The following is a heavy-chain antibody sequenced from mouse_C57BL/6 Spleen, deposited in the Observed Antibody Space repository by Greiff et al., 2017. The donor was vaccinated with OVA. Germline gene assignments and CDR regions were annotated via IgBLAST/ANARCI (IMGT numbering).Heavy chain of an antibody. CDR3: ARPFYYGNSLVY. D-gene: IGHD2-1*01. V-gene: IGHV14-2*01. Sequence: EVQLQQSGAELVKPGASVKLSCTASGFTIKDYYMHWVKQRTEQGLEWIGRIGPEDGDTKYAPQFQGKVTITADTSSNTAYLQLSSLTSEDTAVYYCARPFYYGNSLVYWGQGTSVTVSS. CDR1: GFTIKDYY. J-gene: IGHJ4*01. CDR2: IGPEDGDT.